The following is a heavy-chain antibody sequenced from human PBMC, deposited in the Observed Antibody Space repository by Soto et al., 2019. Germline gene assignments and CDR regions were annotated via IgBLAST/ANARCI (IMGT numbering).Heavy chain of an antibody. CDR1: GYNFPRHW. Sequence: PGESLKISCKGSGYNFPRHWVAWVRQMPGKGLEWMGVIYAGDSDTRFSPSFQGQVTISADKSISTAYLQWSSLKASDTAMYYCARLGGDIVVVPAANGIGNYYYYYGMDVWGQGTTVTVSS. D-gene: IGHD2-2*01. V-gene: IGHV5-51*01. CDR3: ARLGGDIVVVPAANGIGNYYYYYGMDV. J-gene: IGHJ6*02. CDR2: IYAGDSDT.